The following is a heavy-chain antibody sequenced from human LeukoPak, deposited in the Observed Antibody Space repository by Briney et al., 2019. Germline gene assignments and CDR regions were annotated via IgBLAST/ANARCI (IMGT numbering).Heavy chain of an antibody. CDR2: IIPIFSTT. V-gene: IGHV1-69*13. D-gene: IGHD2-15*01. CDR1: GGTFSSYA. J-gene: IGHJ5*02. CDR3: ARVLNSRCRRGGNCYAESDRWFDP. Sequence: RVASVRVSCKASGGTFSSYAISWVRQAPGQGLEWMGGIIPIFSTTNYAQTMQGRVTITADDSTSTAYMVLSSLRSDDSAVYYCARVLNSRCRRGGNCYAESDRWFDPGGQGTLVTVSS.